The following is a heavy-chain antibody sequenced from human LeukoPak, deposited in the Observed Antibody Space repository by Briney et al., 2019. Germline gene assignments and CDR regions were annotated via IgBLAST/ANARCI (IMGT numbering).Heavy chain of an antibody. V-gene: IGHV3-15*01. CDR2: IKSKTDGGTT. D-gene: IGHD3-10*01. CDR3: TITMVRGVIPY. J-gene: IGHJ4*02. Sequence: GGSLRLSCAASGFTFSNAWMSWVRQAPGKGLERVGRIKSKTDGGTTDYAAPVKGRFTISRDDSKNTLYLQMNSLKTEDTAVYYCTITMVRGVIPYWGQGTLVTVSS. CDR1: GFTFSNAW.